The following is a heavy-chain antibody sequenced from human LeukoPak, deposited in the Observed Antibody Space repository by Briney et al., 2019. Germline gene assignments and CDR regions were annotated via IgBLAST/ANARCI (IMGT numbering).Heavy chain of an antibody. J-gene: IGHJ5*02. CDR3: ARVVSGYWFDP. Sequence: SETLSLTCAVYGGSFSGYYCSWIRQPPGKGLEWIGEINHSGSTNYNPSLKSRVTISVDTSKNQFSLKLSSVTAADTAVYYCARVVSGYWFDPWGQGNLVTVSS. CDR1: GGSFSGYY. D-gene: IGHD3-10*01. CDR2: INHSGST. V-gene: IGHV4-34*01.